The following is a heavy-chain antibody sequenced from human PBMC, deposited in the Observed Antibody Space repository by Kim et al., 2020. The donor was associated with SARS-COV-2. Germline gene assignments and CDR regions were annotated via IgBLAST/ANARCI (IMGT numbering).Heavy chain of an antibody. J-gene: IGHJ4*02. CDR2: IKQDGSEK. Sequence: GGSLRLSCAASGFTFSSYWMSWVRQAPGKGLEWVANIKQDGSEKYYVDSVKGRFTISRDNAKNSLYLQMNSLRAEDTAVYYCARDQSPPIAADNYWGQGTLVTVSS. V-gene: IGHV3-7*03. CDR1: GFTFSSYW. CDR3: ARDQSPPIAADNY. D-gene: IGHD6-13*01.